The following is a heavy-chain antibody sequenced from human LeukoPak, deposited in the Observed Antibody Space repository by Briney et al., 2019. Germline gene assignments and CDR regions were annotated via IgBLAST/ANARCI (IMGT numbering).Heavy chain of an antibody. CDR1: GGSINSGSYY. V-gene: IGHV4-61*02. D-gene: IGHD3-10*01. J-gene: IGHJ4*02. CDR3: ARHYYGSENYYFDF. Sequence: SETLSLTCTVSGGSINSGSYYWSWIRQPAGKGLEWIGRIHSSGTTNYKSSLKSRVTVLVDTPRNQFSLKLTSVTAADTAVYYCARHYYGSENYYFDFWGQGTLVTVSS. CDR2: IHSSGTT.